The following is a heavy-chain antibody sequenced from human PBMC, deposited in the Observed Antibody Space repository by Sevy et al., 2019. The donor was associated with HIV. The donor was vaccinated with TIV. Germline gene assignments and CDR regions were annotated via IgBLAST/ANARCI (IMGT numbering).Heavy chain of an antibody. J-gene: IGHJ4*02. CDR3: ARDILVAGQWRNFDY. Sequence: SETLSLTCTVSGDSISSSNYYWNWIRQPAGEGLEWIGRIYTRGSTNYNPSLKSRFTISVDTSKNQFSLKLCSVTAGDTAVYYCARDILVAGQWRNFDYWGQGTLVTVSS. D-gene: IGHD6-19*01. CDR2: IYTRGST. CDR1: GDSISSSNYY. V-gene: IGHV4-61*02.